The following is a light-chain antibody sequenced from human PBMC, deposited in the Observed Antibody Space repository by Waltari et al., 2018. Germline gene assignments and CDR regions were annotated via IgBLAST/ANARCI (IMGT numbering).Light chain of an antibody. CDR1: SSDVGGYNS. CDR2: DVT. J-gene: IGLJ3*02. V-gene: IGLV2-14*01. Sequence: QSALTQPASVSGSPGQSITISCTGTSSDVGGYNSVPWYQQHPGKDPKLVIFDVTKRPSWVSNRFSVSKSGNTASLTISGLQAEDEAEYYCCSYAGSSTRVFGGGTKLTVL. CDR3: CSYAGSSTRV.